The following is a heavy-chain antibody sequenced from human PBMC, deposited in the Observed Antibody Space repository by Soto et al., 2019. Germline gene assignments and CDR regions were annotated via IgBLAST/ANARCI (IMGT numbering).Heavy chain of an antibody. CDR1: GYTFTSYG. CDR2: ISAYNGNT. D-gene: IGHD3-10*01. J-gene: IGHJ4*02. CDR3: ASSDYYGSGGYYRPNQVFDY. Sequence: ASVKVSCKASGYTFTSYGISWVRQAPGQGLEWMGWISAYNGNTNYAQKLQGRVTMTTDTSTSTAYMELRSLRSDDTAVYYCASSDYYGSGGYYRPNQVFDYWGQGTLVTVSS. V-gene: IGHV1-18*04.